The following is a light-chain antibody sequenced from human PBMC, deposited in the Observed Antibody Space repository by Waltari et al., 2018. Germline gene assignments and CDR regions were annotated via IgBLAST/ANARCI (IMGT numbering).Light chain of an antibody. V-gene: IGLV1-44*01. CDR2: NNN. CDR1: NSNIGSNS. Sequence: QSVLTQPPSVSGTPGQRVTISCSGSNSNIGSNSVNWYQQLPGTAPKLLIYNNNHGPSGVPDRFSASKSGTSASLAITGLQSEDEADYYCAVWDDDLGGVFGGGTKLTVL. J-gene: IGLJ3*02. CDR3: AVWDDDLGGV.